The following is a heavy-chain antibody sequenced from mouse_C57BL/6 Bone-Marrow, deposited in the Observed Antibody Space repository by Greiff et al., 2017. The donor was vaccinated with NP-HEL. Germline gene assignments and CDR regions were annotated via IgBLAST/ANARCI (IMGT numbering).Heavy chain of an antibody. CDR1: GFTFSDYY. J-gene: IGHJ3*01. CDR3: ARDDYGSSYPAWFAY. CDR2: INYDGSST. Sequence: EVNVVESEGGLVQPGSSMKLSCTASGFTFSDYYMAWVRQVPEKGLEWVANINYDGSSTYYLDSLKSRFIISRDNAKNILYLQMSSLKSEDTATYYCARDDYGSSYPAWFAYWGQGTLVTVSA. D-gene: IGHD1-1*01. V-gene: IGHV5-16*01.